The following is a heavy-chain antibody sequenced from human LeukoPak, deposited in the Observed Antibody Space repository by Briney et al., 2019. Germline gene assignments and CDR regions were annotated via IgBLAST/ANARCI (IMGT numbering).Heavy chain of an antibody. V-gene: IGHV1-46*01. CDR3: AREFGYYDSSGYLNWFDP. D-gene: IGHD3-22*01. CDR1: GYTFTSYY. J-gene: IGHJ5*02. CDR2: INPSGGST. Sequence: ASVKVSCKASGYTFTSYYMHWVRQAPGQGLEWMGIINPSGGSTSYAQKFQGRVTMTRDMSTSTVYMELSSLRSEDTAVYYCAREFGYYDSSGYLNWFDPWGQGTLVTVSS.